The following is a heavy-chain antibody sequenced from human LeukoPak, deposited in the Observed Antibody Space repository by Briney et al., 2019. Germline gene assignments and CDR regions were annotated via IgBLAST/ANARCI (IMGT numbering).Heavy chain of an antibody. V-gene: IGHV4-59*01. CDR1: GGSLSGYY. CDR2: ISSSGST. CDR3: ASGGYCGSTSCYPNWFDP. J-gene: IGHJ5*02. D-gene: IGHD2-2*01. Sequence: SETLSLTCTVSGGSLSGYYWSWIRQPPGKGLEWIGYISSSGSTNYNPSLKSRVTMSVDTSKNQSSLKLSSVTAADTAVYYCASGGYCGSTSCYPNWFDPWGQGTLVTVSS.